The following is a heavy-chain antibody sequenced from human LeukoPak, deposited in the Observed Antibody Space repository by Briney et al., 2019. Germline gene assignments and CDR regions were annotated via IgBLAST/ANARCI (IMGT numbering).Heavy chain of an antibody. Sequence: SETLSLTCTVSGYSISSGYYWGWIRQPPGKGLEWIGSIYYSGSTYYNPSLKSRVTISVDTSKNQFSLKLSSVTAADTAVYYCARLGSGYMDVWGKGTTVTISS. D-gene: IGHD3-16*01. V-gene: IGHV4-38-2*02. CDR1: GYSISSGYY. CDR3: ARLGSGYMDV. CDR2: IYYSGST. J-gene: IGHJ6*03.